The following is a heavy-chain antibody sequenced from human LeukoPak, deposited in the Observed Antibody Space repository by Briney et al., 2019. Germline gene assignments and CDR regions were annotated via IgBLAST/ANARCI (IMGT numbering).Heavy chain of an antibody. J-gene: IGHJ4*02. CDR2: ISPSGGIT. V-gene: IGHV3-23*01. D-gene: IGHD1-26*01. CDR1: GFTFSTYG. Sequence: GGSLRLSCAASGFTFSTYGMNWVRQAPGKGLEWVSGISPSGGITYYTDSVKGRFTISRDNSKHTVSLQMNSLKSEDTAVYYCTKGLMAATGPNSRWGQGTPVTVSS. CDR3: TKGLMAATGPNSR.